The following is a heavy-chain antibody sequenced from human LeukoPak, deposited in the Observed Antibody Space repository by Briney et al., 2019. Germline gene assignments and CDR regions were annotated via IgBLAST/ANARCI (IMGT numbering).Heavy chain of an antibody. J-gene: IGHJ4*02. CDR2: IYYSGNT. CDR1: SGSITNYY. Sequence: SETLSLTCTVSSGSITNYYWSWIRQPPGKGLEWIGFIYYSGNTNYNPSLKSRVTISVDTSKNQFSLKLSSMTAADTAVYYCARGVDTDNFDYWGQGTLVTVSS. V-gene: IGHV4-59*12. CDR3: ARGVDTDNFDY. D-gene: IGHD5-18*01.